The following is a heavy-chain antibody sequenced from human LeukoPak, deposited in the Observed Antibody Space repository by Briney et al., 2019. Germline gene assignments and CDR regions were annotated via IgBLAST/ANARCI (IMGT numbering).Heavy chain of an antibody. J-gene: IGHJ5*02. CDR1: GYTFTSYY. CDR3: ARVPHITMVRGVNNWFDP. D-gene: IGHD3-10*01. CDR2: INPSGGST. V-gene: IGHV1-46*01. Sequence: ASVKVSCKASGYTFTSYYMHWVRQAPGQGLEWMGIINPSGGSTSYAQKFQGRVTMTRDMSTSTVYMELSSLRSEDTAVYYCARVPHITMVRGVNNWFDPWGQGTLVTVSS.